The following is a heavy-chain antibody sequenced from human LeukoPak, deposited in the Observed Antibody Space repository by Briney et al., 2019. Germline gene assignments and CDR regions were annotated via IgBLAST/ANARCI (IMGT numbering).Heavy chain of an antibody. CDR3: ARLGSTGYYDSSGSRRAALDY. V-gene: IGHV4-39*01. J-gene: IGHJ4*02. CDR1: GGSISSSSYY. CDR2: IYYSGST. Sequence: SETLSLTCTVSGGSISSSSYYWGWIRHPPGKGLEWIGSIYYSGSTYYNPSLKSQVTISVDTSKNQFSLKLSSVTAADTAVYYCARLGSTGYYDSSGSRRAALDYWGQGTLVTVSS. D-gene: IGHD3-22*01.